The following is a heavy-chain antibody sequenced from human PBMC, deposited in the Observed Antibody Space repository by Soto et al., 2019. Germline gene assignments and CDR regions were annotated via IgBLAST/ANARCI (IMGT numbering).Heavy chain of an antibody. Sequence: PGGSLRLSCAASGFTFSSYAMSWVRQAPGKGLEWVSAISGSGGSTYYADSVKGRFTISRDNSKNTLYLQMNSLRAEDTAVYYCSAGVHRPPYFDYWGQGTLVTVSS. J-gene: IGHJ4*02. D-gene: IGHD3-10*01. CDR2: ISGSGGST. CDR1: GFTFSSYA. CDR3: SAGVHRPPYFDY. V-gene: IGHV3-23*01.